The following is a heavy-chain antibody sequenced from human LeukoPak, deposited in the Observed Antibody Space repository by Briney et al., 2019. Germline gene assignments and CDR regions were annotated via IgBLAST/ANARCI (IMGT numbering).Heavy chain of an antibody. CDR1: GFSFGNYW. J-gene: IGHJ4*02. V-gene: IGHV3-74*01. CDR2: TNEHGTII. CDR3: VVDLSGSADY. Sequence: GGSLRLSCAASGFSFGNYWFHWVRQAPGEGLVWVSRTNEHGTIINYADSVKGRFTISRDNAKNTLYLQMNSLRTEDSALYYCVVDLSGSADYWGQGTLVTVSS. D-gene: IGHD3-10*01.